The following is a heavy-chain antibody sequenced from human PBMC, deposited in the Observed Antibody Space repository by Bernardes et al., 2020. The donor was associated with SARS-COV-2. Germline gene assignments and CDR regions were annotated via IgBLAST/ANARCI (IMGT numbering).Heavy chain of an antibody. CDR3: ARQSTSYYYGSGTYI. Sequence: GGSLRLSCAASGFTFSNYVMTWVRQAPGKGLEWVSGISGNGDRAYYADSVKGRFTISRDMSKNTLYLQMSSLRAEDTAVYYCARQSTSYYYGSGTYIWGQGTLVTVSS. D-gene: IGHD3-10*01. J-gene: IGHJ4*02. CDR2: ISGNGDRA. CDR1: GFTFSNYV. V-gene: IGHV3-23*01.